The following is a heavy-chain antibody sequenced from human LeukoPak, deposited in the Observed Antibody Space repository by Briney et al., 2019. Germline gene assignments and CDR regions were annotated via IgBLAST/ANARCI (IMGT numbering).Heavy chain of an antibody. CDR2: IIPILGIA. J-gene: IGHJ6*02. D-gene: IGHD2-2*01. V-gene: IGHV1-69*04. CDR1: GGTFSSYA. Sequence: ASVKVSCKASGGTFSSYAISWVRQAPGQGLEWMGRIIPILGIANYAQKFQGRVTITADKSTSTAYMELSSLRSDDTAVYYCARVRSPYCSSTSCYLYGMDVWGQGTTVTVSS. CDR3: ARVRSPYCSSTSCYLYGMDV.